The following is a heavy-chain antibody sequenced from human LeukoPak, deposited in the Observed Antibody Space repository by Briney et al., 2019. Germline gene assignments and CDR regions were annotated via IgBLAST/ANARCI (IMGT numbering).Heavy chain of an antibody. CDR1: GFTFSSYA. CDR2: ISYDGSNK. V-gene: IGHV3-30*04. J-gene: IGHJ5*02. CDR3: ARGWLAPVSGWFDP. Sequence: GGSLRLSCAASGFTFSSYAMHWVRQAPGKGLEWVAVISYDGSNKYYADSVKGRFTISRDNSKNTLYLQMNSLRAEDTAVYYCARGWLAPVSGWFDPWGQGTLVTVSS. D-gene: IGHD6-19*01.